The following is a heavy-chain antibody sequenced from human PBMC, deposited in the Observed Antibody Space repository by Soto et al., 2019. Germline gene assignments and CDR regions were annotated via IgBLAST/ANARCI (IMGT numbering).Heavy chain of an antibody. CDR1: GFTFSSYG. V-gene: IGHV3-33*01. CDR2: IWHDGGNK. CDR3: ARDGDVNTGFGKDY. D-gene: IGHD3-16*01. Sequence: GGSLRLSCAASGFTFSSYGMHWVRQSPGKGLEWVAFIWHDGGNKFYAESVKGRFTISRDNSKNTLYLQMTSLSAEDTAMYYCARDGDVNTGFGKDYWGQGTLVTVSS. J-gene: IGHJ4*02.